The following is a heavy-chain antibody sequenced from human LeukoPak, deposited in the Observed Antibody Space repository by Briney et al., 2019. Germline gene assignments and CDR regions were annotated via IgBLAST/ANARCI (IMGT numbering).Heavy chain of an antibody. CDR3: ARERREMRGFDY. Sequence: ASVKVSCKASGGTFISYYMHWVRQAPGQGLEWMGIINPSGGSTSYAQKFQGRVTMTRDTSTSTVYMELSSLRSEDTAVYYCARERREMRGFDYWGQGTLVTVSS. D-gene: IGHD3-16*01. CDR2: INPSGGST. J-gene: IGHJ4*02. CDR1: GGTFISYY. V-gene: IGHV1-46*01.